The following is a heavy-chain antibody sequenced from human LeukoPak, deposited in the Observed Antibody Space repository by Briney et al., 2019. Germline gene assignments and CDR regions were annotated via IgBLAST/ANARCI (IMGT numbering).Heavy chain of an antibody. CDR2: IYSGGST. CDR3: ARAGYDFWSGYSYFGY. Sequence: PGGSLXLSCXASGXTVSSNYXSWVRQAPGKGLEWXSVIYSGGSTYYADSVKGRFTISRDNSKNTLYLQMNSLRAEDTAVYYCARAGYDFWSGYSYFGYWGQGTLVTVSS. CDR1: GXTVSSNY. D-gene: IGHD3-3*01. J-gene: IGHJ4*02. V-gene: IGHV3-53*01.